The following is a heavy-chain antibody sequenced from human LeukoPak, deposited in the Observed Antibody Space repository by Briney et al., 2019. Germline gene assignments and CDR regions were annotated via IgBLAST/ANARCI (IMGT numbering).Heavy chain of an antibody. CDR2: IKQDGSEK. CDR3: ARLSTAVAGGVY. V-gene: IGHV3-7*01. J-gene: IGHJ4*02. CDR1: GLAFTNSW. D-gene: IGHD6-19*01. Sequence: GGSLRLSCAASGLAFTNSWMSWVRQTPGEGLEWVANIKQDGSEKYYVDSVKGRFTISRDNAKNSLYLQMNSLTAEDTALYYCARLSTAVAGGVYWGQGALVTVSS.